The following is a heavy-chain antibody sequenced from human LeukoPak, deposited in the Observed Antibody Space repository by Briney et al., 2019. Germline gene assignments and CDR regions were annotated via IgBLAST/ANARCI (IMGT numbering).Heavy chain of an antibody. CDR2: ISAYNGNT. CDR3: ARGGEQGGDDYVWGSYRYTSKDY. J-gene: IGHJ4*02. CDR1: GYTFTSYG. D-gene: IGHD3-16*02. V-gene: IGHV1-18*01. Sequence: GASVKVSCKASGYTFTSYGISWVRQAPGQGLEWMGWISAYNGNTNYAQKFQGRVTMTRDTSTSTVYMELSSLRSEDTAVYYCARGGEQGGDDYVWGSYRYTSKDYWGQGTLVTVSS.